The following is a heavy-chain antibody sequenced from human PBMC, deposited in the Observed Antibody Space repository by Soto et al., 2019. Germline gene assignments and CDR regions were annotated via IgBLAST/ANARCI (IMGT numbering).Heavy chain of an antibody. CDR2: INAGNGNT. CDR1: GYTFTSYA. J-gene: IGHJ4*02. CDR3: ARGPGGPDGPGDY. D-gene: IGHD2-15*01. Sequence: QVQLVQSGAEVKKPGASVKVSCKASGYTFTSYAMHWVRQAPGQRLEWMGWINAGNGNTKYSQKFQGRVTITRDTSASTAYRELSSLRSGDTAVYYCARGPGGPDGPGDYWGQGTLVTVSS. V-gene: IGHV1-3*01.